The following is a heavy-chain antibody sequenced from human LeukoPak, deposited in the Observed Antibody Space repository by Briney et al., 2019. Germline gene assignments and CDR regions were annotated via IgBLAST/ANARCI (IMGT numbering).Heavy chain of an antibody. V-gene: IGHV4-34*01. J-gene: IGHJ6*03. CDR2: INHCGST. Sequence: PSETLSLTCAVYGGSFSGYYWIWIRQPPGKGLEWIGEINHCGSTNYNPSLKSRVTISVDTSKNQFSLKLSSVTAADTAVYYCARYYYDSSGYYYYYYYMDVWGKGTTVTVSS. D-gene: IGHD3-22*01. CDR3: ARYYYDSSGYYYYYYYMDV. CDR1: GGSFSGYY.